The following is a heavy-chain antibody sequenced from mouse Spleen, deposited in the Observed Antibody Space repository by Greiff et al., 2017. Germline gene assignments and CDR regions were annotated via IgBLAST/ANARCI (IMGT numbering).Heavy chain of an antibody. CDR2: IYPRSGNT. CDR3: ARHYDYDDWFAY. Sequence: VQRVESGAELARPGASVKLSCKASGYTFTSYGISWVKQRTGQGLEWIGEIYPRSGNTYYNEKFKGKATLTADKSSSTAYMELRSLTSEDSAVYFCARHYDYDDWFAYWGQGTLVTVSA. V-gene: IGHV1-81*01. J-gene: IGHJ3*01. CDR1: GYTFTSYG. D-gene: IGHD2-4*01.